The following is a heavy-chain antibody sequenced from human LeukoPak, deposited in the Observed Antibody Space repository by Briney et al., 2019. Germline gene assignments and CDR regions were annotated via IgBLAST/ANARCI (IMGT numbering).Heavy chain of an antibody. J-gene: IGHJ4*02. CDR1: GYSFTIYW. CDR3: ARRLKNSNGWTFDY. D-gene: IGHD6-19*01. CDR2: IYPGDSDT. Sequence: GESLKISCTGSGYSFTIYWIGWVRQMPGKGLEWMGIIYPGDSDTRYSPSFQGQVTISADRSINTAYLQWSSLKASDTAMYYCARRLKNSNGWTFDYWGQGTLVTVSS. V-gene: IGHV5-51*01.